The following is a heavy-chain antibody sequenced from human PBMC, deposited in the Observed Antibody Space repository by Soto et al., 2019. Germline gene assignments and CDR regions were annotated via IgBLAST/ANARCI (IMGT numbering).Heavy chain of an antibody. D-gene: IGHD3-10*01. CDR1: GFAFSSYG. V-gene: IGHV3-33*01. J-gene: IGHJ4*02. Sequence: QVQLVESGGGVVQPGRSLRLSCAASGFAFSSYGMHWVRQAPGKGLEWVTVIWFGGSDKYYADSVKGRFTISRDNSKNTLYLQMNSLRAEDTAVYYCARVYGSGTYPIDYWGQGTLVTVSS. CDR3: ARVYGSGTYPIDY. CDR2: IWFGGSDK.